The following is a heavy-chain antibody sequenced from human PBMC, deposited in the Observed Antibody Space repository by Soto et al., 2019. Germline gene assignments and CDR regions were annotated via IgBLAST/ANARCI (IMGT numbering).Heavy chain of an antibody. D-gene: IGHD6-19*01. CDR2: GFHSGST. CDR1: GRSLSSRYYY. Sequence: PSETMSLTCTLSGRSLSSRYYYRSWIRQPPGKGLECIGSGFHSGSTYYNPSLKSRVTMSVDTSKNQFSLNLSSVTAADAAVYYCARHPTLSGWEYYFDYWGQGTPVTVSS. J-gene: IGHJ4*02. CDR3: ARHPTLSGWEYYFDY. V-gene: IGHV4-39*01.